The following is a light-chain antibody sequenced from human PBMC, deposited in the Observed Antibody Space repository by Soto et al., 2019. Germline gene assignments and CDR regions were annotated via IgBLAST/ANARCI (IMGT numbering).Light chain of an antibody. CDR3: QQYGSSPPT. Sequence: EIVLTQSPGTLSLSPGERATLSCRASQSVSSSYLAWYQQKPGQAPRLLIYGAFSRATGIPDRFRGSGSGTDFTLTISRLEPEDFAVYYCQQYGSSPPTFGQGTKVEIK. CDR2: GAF. V-gene: IGKV3-20*01. J-gene: IGKJ1*01. CDR1: QSVSSSY.